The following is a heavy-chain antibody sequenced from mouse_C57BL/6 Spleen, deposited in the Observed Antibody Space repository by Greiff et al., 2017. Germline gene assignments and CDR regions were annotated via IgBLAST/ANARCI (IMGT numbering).Heavy chain of an antibody. D-gene: IGHD2-4*01. CDR3: ARMYYDYEKAY. V-gene: IGHV1-26*01. CDR2: IYPNNGGT. J-gene: IGHJ3*01. Sequence: EVQLQQSGPELVKPGASVKISCKASGYTFTDYYMNWVKQSHGKSLEWIGDIYPNNGGTNYNEKFTCMATLTVDKSSSTAYIDLRSLTSEDSAVYYSARMYYDYEKAYWGQGTLVTVSA. CDR1: GYTFTDYY.